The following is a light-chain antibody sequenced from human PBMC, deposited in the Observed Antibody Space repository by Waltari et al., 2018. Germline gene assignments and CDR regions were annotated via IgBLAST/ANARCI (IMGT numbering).Light chain of an antibody. V-gene: IGLV4-69*01. CDR1: SGPSNHA. J-gene: IGLJ3*02. CDR3: QTWGTGGV. CDR2: VNSDGSH. Sequence: QVVLTQAPSASASLGDAVRLTCTLRSGPSNHAIAWLQPQPEKGPRYLMKVNSDGSHSEGGDIPHRFSGSSSGAGRYLIISNLQSEDEADYYCQTWGTGGVFGGGTKLTVL.